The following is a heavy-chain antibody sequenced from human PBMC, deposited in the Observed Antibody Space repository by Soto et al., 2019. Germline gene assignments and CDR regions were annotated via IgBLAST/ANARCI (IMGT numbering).Heavy chain of an antibody. CDR3: ARGGIAVAGTGPYFDY. V-gene: IGHV4-34*01. J-gene: IGHJ4*02. CDR2: INHSGST. CDR1: GGSFSGYY. D-gene: IGHD6-19*01. Sequence: SETLSLTCAVYGGSFSGYYWSWTRQPPGEGLEWIGEINHSGSTNYNPSLKSRVTISVDTSKNQFSLKLSSVTAADTAVYYCARGGIAVAGTGPYFDYWGQGTLVTVSS.